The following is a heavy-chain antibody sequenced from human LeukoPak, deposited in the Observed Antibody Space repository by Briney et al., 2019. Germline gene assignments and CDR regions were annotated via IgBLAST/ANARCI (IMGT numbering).Heavy chain of an antibody. CDR1: GYTFTSYG. D-gene: IGHD2-2*01. CDR2: ISAYNGNT. Sequence: ASVKVSCKASGYTFTSYGISWVRQAPGQGLEWMGWISAYNGNTNYAQKLQGRVTMTTDTSTSTAYMELRSLRSDDTAVYYCARDDWSCSSTSCYAFDYWGQGTLVTVSS. CDR3: ARDDWSCSSTSCYAFDY. J-gene: IGHJ4*02. V-gene: IGHV1-18*01.